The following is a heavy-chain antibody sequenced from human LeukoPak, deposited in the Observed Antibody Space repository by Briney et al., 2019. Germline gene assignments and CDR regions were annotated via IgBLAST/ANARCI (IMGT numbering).Heavy chain of an antibody. D-gene: IGHD6-25*01. J-gene: IGHJ2*01. CDR2: ISGSDGTT. CDR3: AKQSVSGYLSGWDWYFDL. V-gene: IGHV3-23*01. Sequence: GGSLRLSCAASGFTFRHYAMSWVRQAPGKGLEWVSAISGSDGTTYYADSVRGRFSISRDNSDSTLFLQMSNLRAEDTAVYHCAKQSVSGYLSGWDWYFDLWGRGTLVTVSS. CDR1: GFTFRHYA.